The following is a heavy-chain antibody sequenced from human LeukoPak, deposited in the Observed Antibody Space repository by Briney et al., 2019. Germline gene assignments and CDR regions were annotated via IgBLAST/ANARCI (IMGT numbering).Heavy chain of an antibody. V-gene: IGHV4-4*07. CDR3: ARDGSTGTTGPGPFDY. CDR1: GGSISSYY. D-gene: IGHD1-1*01. Sequence: SETLSLTCTVSGGSISSYYWSWIRQPAGKGLEWIGRIYTSGSTNYNPSLKSRVTMSVDTSKNQFSLKLSSVTAADTAVYYCARDGSTGTTGPGPFDYWGQGTLVTVSS. CDR2: IYTSGST. J-gene: IGHJ4*02.